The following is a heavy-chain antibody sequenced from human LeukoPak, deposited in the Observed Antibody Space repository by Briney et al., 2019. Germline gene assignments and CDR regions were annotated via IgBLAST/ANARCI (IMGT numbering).Heavy chain of an antibody. V-gene: IGHV3-23*01. J-gene: IGHJ3*02. CDR2: ISASGVST. CDR1: GFTSPTYG. CDR3: ARGGYLRFGSFDI. Sequence: AGGSLTLSCVASGFTSPTYGMSWVRQAPGKGLEWVSSISASGVSTYYADSVKGRFTISRDNSKNTLYLQMNSLRAEDTAVYYCARGGYLRFGSFDIWGQGTMVTVSS. D-gene: IGHD3-3*01.